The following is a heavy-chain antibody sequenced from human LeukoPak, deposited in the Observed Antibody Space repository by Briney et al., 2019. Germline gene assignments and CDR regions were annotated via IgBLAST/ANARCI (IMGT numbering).Heavy chain of an antibody. D-gene: IGHD3-9*01. J-gene: IGHJ6*03. V-gene: IGHV4-39*07. CDR2: IYYSGST. CDR1: GGSISSSSYY. CDR3: ARGFYDILTGYYYYMDV. Sequence: SETLSLTCTVSGGSISSSSYYWGWIRQPPGKGLEWIGSIYYSGSTYYNPSLKSRVTISVDTSKNQFSLKLGSVTAADTAVYYSARGFYDILTGYYYYMDVWGKGTTVTISS.